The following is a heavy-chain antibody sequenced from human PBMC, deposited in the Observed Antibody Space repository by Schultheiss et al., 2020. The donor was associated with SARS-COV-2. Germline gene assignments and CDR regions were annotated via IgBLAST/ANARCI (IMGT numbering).Heavy chain of an antibody. CDR2: TDGGTT. Sequence: GGSLRLSCAASGFTFSNAWMSWVRQAPGKGLEWVGHTDGGTTDYPAPVRKKFSISRDDSKNTLYLQMNSLKTEDTAVYYCTRRGYDYVWGSYRPPLDYWGQGTLVTVSS. CDR3: TRRGYDYVWGSYRPPLDY. V-gene: IGHV3-15*01. D-gene: IGHD3-16*02. J-gene: IGHJ4*02. CDR1: GFTFSNAW.